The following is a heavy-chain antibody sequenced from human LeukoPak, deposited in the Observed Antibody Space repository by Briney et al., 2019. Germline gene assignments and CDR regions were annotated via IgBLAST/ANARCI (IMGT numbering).Heavy chain of an antibody. V-gene: IGHV3-21*01. CDR3: ARGAYYYDSSGYGY. D-gene: IGHD3-22*01. J-gene: IGHJ4*02. CDR1: GFTFSSYS. CDR2: ISSSSSYI. Sequence: GGSLRLSCAASGFTFSSYSMNWVRQAPGKGLEWVSSISSSSSYIYYADSVKGRFTISRDDAKNSLYLQMNSLRAEDTAVYYCARGAYYYDSSGYGYWGQGTLVTVSS.